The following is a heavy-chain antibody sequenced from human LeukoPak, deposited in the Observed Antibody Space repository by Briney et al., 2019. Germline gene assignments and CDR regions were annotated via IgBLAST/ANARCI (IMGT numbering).Heavy chain of an antibody. V-gene: IGHV3-30*02. Sequence: GGSPRLSCAASGFTFSSYGMHWVRQAPGKGLEWVAFIRYDGSNKYYADSVKGRFTISRDNSKNTLYLQMNSLRAEDTAVYYCAKDRGDIVVVPAAMDVWGKGTTVTVSS. J-gene: IGHJ6*04. CDR1: GFTFSSYG. CDR3: AKDRGDIVVVPAAMDV. CDR2: IRYDGSNK. D-gene: IGHD2-2*01.